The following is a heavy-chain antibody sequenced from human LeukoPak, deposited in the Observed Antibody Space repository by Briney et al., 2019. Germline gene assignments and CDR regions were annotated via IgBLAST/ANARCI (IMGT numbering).Heavy chain of an antibody. D-gene: IGHD3-9*01. CDR2: ISYDGSNK. Sequence: GGSQRLSCAASGYTFYNYAVTWVRQAPGKGLEWVAVISYDGSNKYYADSVKGRFTISRDNSKNTLYLQMNSLRAEDTAVYYCAKDLHYDILTGYLRYYYYYGMDVWGKGTTVTVSS. V-gene: IGHV3-30*18. CDR1: GYTFYNYA. J-gene: IGHJ6*04. CDR3: AKDLHYDILTGYLRYYYYYGMDV.